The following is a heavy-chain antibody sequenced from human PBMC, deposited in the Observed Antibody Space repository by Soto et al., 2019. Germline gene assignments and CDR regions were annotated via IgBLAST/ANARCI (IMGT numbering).Heavy chain of an antibody. J-gene: IGHJ4*02. CDR2: IYYSGST. V-gene: IGHV4-39*02. Sequence: QLQASGPGLVKPSETLSLTCTVSGDSISSSRYSWGWIRQPPGKGLEWIGSIYYSGSTYYNPSLKSRVTISVDTSKNQFSLKLSSVTAADTAVYYCAREVVGATTKTGMRIDYWGQGTLVTVSS. CDR3: AREVVGATTKTGMRIDY. CDR1: GDSISSSRYS. D-gene: IGHD1-26*01.